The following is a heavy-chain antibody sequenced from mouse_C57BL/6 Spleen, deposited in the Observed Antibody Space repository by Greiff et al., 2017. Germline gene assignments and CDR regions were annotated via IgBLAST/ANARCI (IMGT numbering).Heavy chain of an antibody. Sequence: VQLQQSGPELVKPGASVKMSCKASGYTFTDYNMHWVKQSHGKRLEWIGYINPNNGGTSYNQKFQGKATLTVNKSSSTAYMELRSLTSEDSAVYYCARNGDGSSYGYFDVWGTGTTVTVSS. D-gene: IGHD1-1*01. J-gene: IGHJ1*03. V-gene: IGHV1-22*01. CDR2: INPNNGGT. CDR3: ARNGDGSSYGYFDV. CDR1: GYTFTDYN.